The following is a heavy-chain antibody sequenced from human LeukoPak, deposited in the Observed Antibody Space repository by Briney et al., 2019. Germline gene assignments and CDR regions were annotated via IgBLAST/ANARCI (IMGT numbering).Heavy chain of an antibody. CDR3: SRSLDY. V-gene: IGHV3-7*01. CDR2: INQDGSEG. CDR1: GFSFSDYW. J-gene: IGHJ4*02. Sequence: PGGSLRLSCAASGFSFSDYWMDWVRQSPGKGMEWVANINQDGSEGYYADSVKGRFAISRDNAKNSLYLQMNKLRAEDTAVYYCSRSLDYWGQGDLVTVSS.